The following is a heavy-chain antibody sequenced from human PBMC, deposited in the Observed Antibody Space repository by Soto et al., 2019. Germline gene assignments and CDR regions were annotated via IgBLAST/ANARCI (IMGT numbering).Heavy chain of an antibody. CDR2: ISGSGGST. V-gene: IGHV3-23*01. CDR1: GFTFSSYG. Sequence: GGSLRLSCAASGFTFSSYGMSWVRQAPGKGLEWVSAISGSGGSTYYADSVKGRFTISRDNSKNTLYLQMNSLRAEDTAVYYCAKRWGSSVYWYFDLWGRGTLVTVSS. CDR3: AKRWGSSVYWYFDL. J-gene: IGHJ2*01. D-gene: IGHD6-6*01.